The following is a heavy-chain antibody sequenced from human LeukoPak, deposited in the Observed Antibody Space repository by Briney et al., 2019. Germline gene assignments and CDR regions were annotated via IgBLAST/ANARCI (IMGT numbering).Heavy chain of an antibody. J-gene: IGHJ4*02. V-gene: IGHV3-23*01. D-gene: IGHD6-19*01. CDR2: ISGSGGST. CDR1: GFTFSSYA. Sequence: GGSLRLSCAASGFTFSSYAMSWVRQAPGKGLEWVSAISGSGGSTYCADSVKGRFTISRDNSKNTLYLQMNSLRAEDTAVYCCAKDRDSSEGYWGQGTLVTVSS. CDR3: AKDRDSSEGY.